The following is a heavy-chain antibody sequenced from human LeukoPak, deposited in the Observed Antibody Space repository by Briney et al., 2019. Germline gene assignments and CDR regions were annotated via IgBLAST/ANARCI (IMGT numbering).Heavy chain of an antibody. D-gene: IGHD3-10*01. CDR1: GFTFGTYW. J-gene: IGHJ4*02. CDR2: INQDGSEK. CDR3: ARAGSLWFGESKLDY. Sequence: GGSLRLSCAASGFTFGTYWRNWVRQAPGKGLEWVANINQDGSEKYYVDSVKGRFTISRDNAKNSLYLQMNSLRAEDTAVYYCARAGSLWFGESKLDYWGQGTLVTVSS. V-gene: IGHV3-7*01.